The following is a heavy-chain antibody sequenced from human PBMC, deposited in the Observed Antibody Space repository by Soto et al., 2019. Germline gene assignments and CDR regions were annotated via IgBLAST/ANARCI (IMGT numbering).Heavy chain of an antibody. V-gene: IGHV3-30*18. Sequence: QVQLVESGGGVVQPGRSLRLSCAASGFTFSSYDMHWVRQAPGKGLEWVAVISYDGSNKYYADSVKGRFTISRDNSXXTLYLQMNSLRPEDTAVYYCANLVAYGDYPFYFDYWGQGTLVTVSS. CDR2: ISYDGSNK. CDR3: ANLVAYGDYPFYFDY. J-gene: IGHJ4*02. CDR1: GFTFSSYD. D-gene: IGHD4-17*01.